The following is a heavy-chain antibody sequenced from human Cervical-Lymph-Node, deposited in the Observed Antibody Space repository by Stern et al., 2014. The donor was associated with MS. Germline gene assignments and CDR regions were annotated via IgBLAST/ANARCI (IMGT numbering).Heavy chain of an antibody. CDR2: IYHSGIT. J-gene: IGHJ3*02. Sequence: QVQLQESCPGLVKPSQTMSLTCSVSGGSVSNGAYYWNWIRQAPGNGLEWIGYIYHSGITHYSPSLKSRVTMSVDTSKNEFSLRLTSVTATDTAVYYCARDWGNCTSTTCSDALDIWGQGRMVTVSS. CDR1: GGSVSNGAYY. CDR3: ARDWGNCTSTTCSDALDI. D-gene: IGHD2-2*01. V-gene: IGHV4-31*03.